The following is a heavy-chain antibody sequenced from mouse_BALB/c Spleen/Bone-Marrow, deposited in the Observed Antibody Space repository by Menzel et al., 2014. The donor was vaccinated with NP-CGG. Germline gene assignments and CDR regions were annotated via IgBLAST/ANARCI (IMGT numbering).Heavy chain of an antibody. J-gene: IGHJ4*01. D-gene: IGHD2-4*01. CDR1: GFSLTTYG. V-gene: IGHV2-2*02. CDR2: IWSGGNT. CDR3: ARNSRIYYDYEGYAMDY. Sequence: SGPGLVQPSQSLSITCTVSGFSLTTYGLHWVRQSPGKGLEWLGVIWSGGNTDYNAAFISRLSISKDNSKSQVFFKMNSLQANDTPIYYCARNSRIYYDYEGYAMDYWGQGTSVTVSS.